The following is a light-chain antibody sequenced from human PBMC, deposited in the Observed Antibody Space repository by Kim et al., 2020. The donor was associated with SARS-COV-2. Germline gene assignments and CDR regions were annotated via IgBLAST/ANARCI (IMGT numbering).Light chain of an antibody. V-gene: IGKV1-16*02. CDR2: AAS. Sequence: ASVGDRVAITCRASQGIINYLAWFQQKPGKAPQSLIYAASTLQSGVPSKFSGRGSETDFTLTISSLQPEDFATYYFQQYNSYPLTFGGGTKVEIK. CDR3: QQYNSYPLT. J-gene: IGKJ4*01. CDR1: QGIINY.